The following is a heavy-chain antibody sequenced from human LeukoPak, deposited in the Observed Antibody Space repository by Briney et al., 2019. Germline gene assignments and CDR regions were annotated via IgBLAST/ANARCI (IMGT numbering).Heavy chain of an antibody. CDR3: AKGAHTNYYGMDV. CDR1: GYTFTSYY. CDR2: INPSGGST. Sequence: ASVKVSCKASGYTFTSYYMHWVRQAPGQGLEWMGIINPSGGSTSYAQKFQGRVTMTRDTSTSTVYMELSGLRAEDTAVYYCAKGAHTNYYGMDVWGQGTTVTVSS. V-gene: IGHV1-46*01. J-gene: IGHJ6*02.